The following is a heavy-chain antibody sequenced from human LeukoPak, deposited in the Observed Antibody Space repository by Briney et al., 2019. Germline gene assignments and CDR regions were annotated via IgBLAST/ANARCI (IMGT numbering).Heavy chain of an antibody. Sequence: PSETLSLTCAVSGGSSSSSNWWNWVRQPPGKGLEWIGEIDHSGRTNYNPSLKSRVTISVDKSKNQISLKLSSVTAADTAVYYCASSGHYWGQGTLVTVSS. V-gene: IGHV4-4*02. J-gene: IGHJ4*02. CDR3: ASSGHY. CDR2: IDHSGRT. CDR1: GGSSSSSNW.